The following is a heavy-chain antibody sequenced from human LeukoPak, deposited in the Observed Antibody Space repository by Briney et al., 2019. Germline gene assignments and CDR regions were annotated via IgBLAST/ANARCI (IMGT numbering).Heavy chain of an antibody. Sequence: SETLSLTCTVSGGSISSGGYYWSWIRQHPGKGLEWIGYIYYSGSTNYNPSLKSRVTISVDTSKNQFSLKLSSVTAADTAVYYCARVAAARLWYYDSSGSDYFDYWGQGTLVTVSS. CDR1: GGSISSGGYY. D-gene: IGHD3-22*01. CDR3: ARVAAARLWYYDSSGSDYFDY. J-gene: IGHJ4*02. V-gene: IGHV4-61*08. CDR2: IYYSGST.